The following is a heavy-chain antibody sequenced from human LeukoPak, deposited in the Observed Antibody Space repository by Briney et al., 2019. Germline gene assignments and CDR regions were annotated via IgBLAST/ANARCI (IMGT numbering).Heavy chain of an antibody. CDR3: ARVGITIFGVVTNFDY. CDR2: ISAYNGNT. CDR1: GYTFTNYA. Sequence: ASVKVSCKASGYTFTNYAMNWVRQAPGQGLEWMGWISAYNGNTNYAQKLPGRVTMTTDTSTSTAYMELRSLRSDDTAVYYCARVGITIFGVVTNFDYWGQGTLVTVSS. J-gene: IGHJ4*02. V-gene: IGHV1-18*01. D-gene: IGHD3-3*01.